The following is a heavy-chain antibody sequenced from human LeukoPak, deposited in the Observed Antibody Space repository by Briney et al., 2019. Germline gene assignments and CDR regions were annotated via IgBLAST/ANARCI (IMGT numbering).Heavy chain of an antibody. D-gene: IGHD3-16*02. V-gene: IGHV1-69*06. Sequence: GASVKVSCKASGGTFSNFAISWVRQAPGQGLEWMGGIIPIFDTSNYAQQFQGRVTITAVKSTSTAYMELSSLRSEDTAVYYCASVAYDYVWGSYRSPLDYWGQGTLVTVSS. CDR1: GGTFSNFA. CDR2: IIPIFDTS. CDR3: ASVAYDYVWGSYRSPLDY. J-gene: IGHJ4*02.